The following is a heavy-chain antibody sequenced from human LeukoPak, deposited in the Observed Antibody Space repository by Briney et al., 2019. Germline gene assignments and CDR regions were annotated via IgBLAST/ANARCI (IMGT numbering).Heavy chain of an antibody. CDR3: ARGPRLYFGAGSAPPDFDF. J-gene: IGHJ4*02. V-gene: IGHV1-18*01. Sequence: GSSVKVSCKASDYTFRLYGFHWVRQAPGQGLEWMAWINAYNGNTDYAQRVQGRVTVTTDTSTDTAYMELKSQRSDDAAVYYCARGPRLYFGAGSAPPDFDFWGQGTLVTVSS. CDR1: DYTFRLYG. D-gene: IGHD3-10*01. CDR2: INAYNGNT.